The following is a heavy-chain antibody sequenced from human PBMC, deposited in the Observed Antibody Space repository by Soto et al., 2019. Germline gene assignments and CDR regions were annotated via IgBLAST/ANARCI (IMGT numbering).Heavy chain of an antibody. CDR3: ARLDSDYDYYYAMDV. J-gene: IGHJ6*02. CDR1: GYTFTRYG. Sequence: QVQLVQSGAEVKKPGASVKVSCKASGYTFTRYGISWVRQAPGQGLEWVGWISAYNGNTNYAQKRQGRVTMTKDTSTSTVYMELRSLRSDDTAVYYCARLDSDYDYYYAMDVWGQGTTVTVSS. V-gene: IGHV1-18*01. D-gene: IGHD5-18*01. CDR2: ISAYNGNT.